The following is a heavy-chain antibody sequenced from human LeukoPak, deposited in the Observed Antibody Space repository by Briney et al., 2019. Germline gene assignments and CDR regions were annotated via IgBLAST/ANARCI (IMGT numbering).Heavy chain of an antibody. CDR2: IIGSGGST. CDR3: GKDDCSRTRCPKDY. D-gene: IGHD2-2*01. CDR1: GFTFSSYA. V-gene: IGHV3-23*01. J-gene: IGHJ4*02. Sequence: RAGGSLRLSCAASGFTFSSYAMSWVRQAPGKGLEWVSAIIGSGGSTYYADSVKGRFTISRDNSKNTLYLQLNTPRAEETTVFYCGKDDCSRTRCPKDYWGQGTLVTVSS.